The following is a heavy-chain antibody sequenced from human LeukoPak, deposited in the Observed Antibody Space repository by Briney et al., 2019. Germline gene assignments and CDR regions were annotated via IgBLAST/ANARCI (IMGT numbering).Heavy chain of an antibody. CDR3: AKEVVSIYYFDY. V-gene: IGHV4-59*01. J-gene: IGHJ4*02. CDR1: GGSLSSYY. D-gene: IGHD3-22*01. Sequence: PSETLSLTCTVSGGSLSSYYWSWIRQPPGKGLEWIGYIYYSGSTNYNPSLKSRVTISVDTSKNQFSLKLSSVTAADTAVYYCAKEVVSIYYFDYWGQGTLVTVSS. CDR2: IYYSGST.